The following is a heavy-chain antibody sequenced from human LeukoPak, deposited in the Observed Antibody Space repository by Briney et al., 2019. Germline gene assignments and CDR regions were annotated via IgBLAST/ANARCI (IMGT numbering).Heavy chain of an antibody. J-gene: IGHJ4*02. Sequence: SETLSLTCTVSGGSISSSSYYWGWIRQPPGKGLEWIGSIYYSGSTYYNPSLKSRVTISVDTSKNQFSLKLSSVTAADTAVYYCARGSSSYDYWGQGTLVTVSS. D-gene: IGHD6-6*01. CDR1: GGSISSSSYY. CDR2: IYYSGST. CDR3: ARGSSSYDY. V-gene: IGHV4-39*07.